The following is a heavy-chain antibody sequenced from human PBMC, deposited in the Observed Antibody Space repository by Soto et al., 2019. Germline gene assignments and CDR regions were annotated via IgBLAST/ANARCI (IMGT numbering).Heavy chain of an antibody. D-gene: IGHD2-2*01. CDR3: ASGYCSTTSCFDGMDV. J-gene: IGHJ6*02. CDR2: ISYDGSNK. CDR1: GFTFSRDV. Sequence: QVQLVESGGGVVQPGRSLRLSCAGSGFTFSRDVMHWVRQAPGNGLEWVAVISYDGSNKYYADSVKARFTIARDKSTNTLYLQMNSLRPEDTSVYYCASGYCSTTSCFDGMDVWGQGTTVTVSS. V-gene: IGHV3-30-3*01.